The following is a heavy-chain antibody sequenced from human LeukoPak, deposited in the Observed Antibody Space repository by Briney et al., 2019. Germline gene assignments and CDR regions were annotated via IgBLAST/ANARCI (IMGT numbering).Heavy chain of an antibody. CDR1: GDTFSSYA. CDR2: IIPIFGTA. CDR3: ARGRMAGTYVFDS. V-gene: IGHV1-69*13. J-gene: IGHJ4*02. Sequence: RASVKVPCKASGDTFSSYAISWVRQAPGQGLEWMGGIIPIFGTANYAQKFQGRVTITADESTSTAYMELSSLRSEDTAVYYCARGRMAGTYVFDSWGQGTLVTVSS. D-gene: IGHD6-19*01.